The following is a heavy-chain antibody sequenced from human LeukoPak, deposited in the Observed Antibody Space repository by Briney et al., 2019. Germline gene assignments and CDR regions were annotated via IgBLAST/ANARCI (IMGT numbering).Heavy chain of an antibody. D-gene: IGHD1-1*01. V-gene: IGHV3-9*01. Sequence: PGGSLRLSCAASGFTFDDYAMHWVRQAPGKGLEWVSGISWNSGNIGYVDSVKGRFTISRDNAKKSLYLQMNSLRPEDTALYYCAKDIYNTNWKAAGMDVWGQGTTVTVSS. CDR1: GFTFDDYA. CDR3: AKDIYNTNWKAAGMDV. CDR2: ISWNSGNI. J-gene: IGHJ6*02.